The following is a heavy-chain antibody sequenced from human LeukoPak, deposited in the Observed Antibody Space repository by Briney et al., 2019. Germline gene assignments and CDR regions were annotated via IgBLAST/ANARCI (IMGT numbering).Heavy chain of an antibody. CDR1: GFTFSSHA. CDR2: VGGSRAYT. D-gene: IGHD1-14*01. V-gene: IGHV3-23*01. J-gene: IGHJ4*02. CDR3: VKEAGGFDY. Sequence: GGSLRLSCAASGFTFSSHAMNWVRQAPGKGLGWVSVVGGSRAYTHYADSVKGRFTISRDNSKNTLYLQMSSLRAEDTAVYYCVKEAGGFDYWGQGTLVTVS.